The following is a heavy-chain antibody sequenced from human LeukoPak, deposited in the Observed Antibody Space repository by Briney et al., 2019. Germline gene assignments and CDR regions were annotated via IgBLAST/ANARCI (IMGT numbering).Heavy chain of an antibody. V-gene: IGHV1-2*02. CDR3: ARGWVRRDGYNNIDY. Sequence: ASVKVSCKASGYTFTGYYMHWVRQAPGQGLEWMGWINPNSGGTNYAQKFQGRVTITADKSTSTAYMELSSLRSEDTAVYYCARGWVRRDGYNNIDYWGQGTLVTVSS. CDR1: GYTFTGYY. J-gene: IGHJ4*02. D-gene: IGHD5-24*01. CDR2: INPNSGGT.